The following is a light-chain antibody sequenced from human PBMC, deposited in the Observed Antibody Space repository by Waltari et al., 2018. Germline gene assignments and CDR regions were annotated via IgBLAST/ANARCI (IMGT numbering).Light chain of an antibody. J-gene: IGLJ2*01. CDR1: TSDIGSYPF. CDR3: SSYSSRSTLI. CDR2: HVH. Sequence: QSALTQPASVSGTPGQSIAISCTGTTSDIGSYPFVSWYQHHPGKAPNFLLYHVHKRPAGVSDRFSGSQSGTTASLTISGLEAEDEADYYCSSYSSRSTLIFGGGTKLTVL. V-gene: IGLV2-14*03.